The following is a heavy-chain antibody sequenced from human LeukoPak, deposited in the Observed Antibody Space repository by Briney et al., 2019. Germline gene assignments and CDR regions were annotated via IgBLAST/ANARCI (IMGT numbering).Heavy chain of an antibody. J-gene: IGHJ4*02. Sequence: PGESLRLSCAASGLTFSTYAMNWVRQAPGKGLEWVSTVSGSGGSTYYADSVKGRFTISRDNSKSTLFLQMNSLRAEDTAIYYCARLGGSGNVDYWGQGTRVTVSS. CDR2: VSGSGGST. CDR1: GLTFSTYA. D-gene: IGHD6-25*01. CDR3: ARLGGSGNVDY. V-gene: IGHV3-23*01.